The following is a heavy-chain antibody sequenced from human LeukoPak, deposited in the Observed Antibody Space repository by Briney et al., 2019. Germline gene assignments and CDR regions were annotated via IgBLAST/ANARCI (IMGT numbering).Heavy chain of an antibody. CDR3: ARPPSRGYSSSFEY. V-gene: IGHV5-51*01. J-gene: IGHJ4*02. D-gene: IGHD2-2*03. CDR1: GYSFPTYW. Sequence: GESLKISWKGSGYSFPTYWIAWVRQMPGKGLEWMGIIYPDESNIRYSPSFQGQVTISAAKSISTAYLQWSSLKASDTAMYYCARPPSRGYSSSFEYWGQGTLVTVSS. CDR2: IYPDESNI.